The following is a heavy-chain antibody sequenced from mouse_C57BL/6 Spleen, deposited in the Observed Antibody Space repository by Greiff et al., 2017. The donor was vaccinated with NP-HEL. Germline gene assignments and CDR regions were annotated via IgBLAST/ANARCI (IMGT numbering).Heavy chain of an antibody. V-gene: IGHV1-50*01. D-gene: IGHD2-4*01. CDR3: ARKRALYYDYFDY. CDR2: IDPSDSYT. CDR1: GYTFTSYW. Sequence: QVQLQQPGAELVKPGASVKLSCKASGYTFTSYWMQWVKQRPGQGLEWIGEIDPSDSYTNYNQKFKGKATLTVDTSSSTAYMQLSSLTSEDSAVYYCARKRALYYDYFDYWGQGTTLTVSS. J-gene: IGHJ2*01.